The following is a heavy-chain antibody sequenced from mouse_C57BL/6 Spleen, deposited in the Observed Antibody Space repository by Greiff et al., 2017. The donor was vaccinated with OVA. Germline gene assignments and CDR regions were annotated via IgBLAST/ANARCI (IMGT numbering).Heavy chain of an antibody. D-gene: IGHD3-2*02. CDR2: IYPGDGDT. Sequence: QVQLKQSGPELVKPGASVKISCKASGYAFSSSWMNWVKQRPGKGLEWIGRIYPGDGDTNYNGKFKGKATLTADKSSSTAYMQLSSLTSEDSAVYFCARWGRAQATGYFDYWGQGTTLTVSS. CDR3: ARWGRAQATGYFDY. CDR1: GYAFSSSW. J-gene: IGHJ2*01. V-gene: IGHV1-82*01.